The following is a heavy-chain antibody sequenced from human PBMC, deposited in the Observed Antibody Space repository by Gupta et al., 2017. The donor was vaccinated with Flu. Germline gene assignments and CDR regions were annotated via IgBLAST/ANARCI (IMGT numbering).Heavy chain of an antibody. CDR2: SRNKPNGYTT. CDR1: GFSISDHY. J-gene: IGHJ6*02. Sequence: EVQVVESVGGLVQPGGSLRLSCAASGFSISDHYMDWVRQAPGEGWEGLDWFGRSRNKPNGYTTEYAASVRGRFTVSRDDSQNLVYLQMNSLKIEDTAVYYCARGPTVVTGYYHGLDVWGQGTTVTVAS. D-gene: IGHD2-15*01. CDR3: ARGPTVVTGYYHGLDV. V-gene: IGHV3-72*01.